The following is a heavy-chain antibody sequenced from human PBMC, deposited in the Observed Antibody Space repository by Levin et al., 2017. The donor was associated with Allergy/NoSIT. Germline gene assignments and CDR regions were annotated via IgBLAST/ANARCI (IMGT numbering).Heavy chain of an antibody. CDR2: INPSGGST. CDR1: GYTFTSYY. V-gene: IGHV1-46*01. D-gene: IGHD3-3*01. Sequence: ASVKVSCKASGYTFTSYYMHWVRQAPGQGLEWMGIINPSGGSTSYAQKFQGRVTMTRDTSTSTVYMELRSLRSDDTAVYYCARVPLRFLEWLSPDAFDIWGQGTMVTVSS. CDR3: ARVPLRFLEWLSPDAFDI. J-gene: IGHJ3*02.